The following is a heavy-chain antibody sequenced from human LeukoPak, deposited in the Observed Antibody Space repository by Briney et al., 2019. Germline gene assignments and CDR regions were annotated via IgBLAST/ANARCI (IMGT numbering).Heavy chain of an antibody. CDR1: GGSISSGSYY. CDR2: IYTSGST. J-gene: IGHJ5*02. V-gene: IGHV4-61*02. Sequence: SETLSLTCTVSGGSISSGSYYWSWIRQPAGKGLEWIGRIYTSGSTNYNPSLKSRVTMSVDTSKNQFSLKLSSVTAADTALYYCARLWNRDWFDPWGQGTLVTVSS. CDR3: ARLWNRDWFDP. D-gene: IGHD3-3*01.